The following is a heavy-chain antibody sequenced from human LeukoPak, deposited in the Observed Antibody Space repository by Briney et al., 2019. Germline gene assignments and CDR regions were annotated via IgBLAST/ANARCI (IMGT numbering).Heavy chain of an antibody. CDR1: GFTFSNSA. V-gene: IGHV3-23*01. D-gene: IGHD6-19*01. CDR2: LSGSGITT. CDR3: AKGIYSSGWSYFDY. J-gene: IGHJ4*01. Sequence: GGSLRLSCAASGFTFSNSAMSWVRQAPGKGLEWVSTLSGSGITTYYADSVKGRFIISRDNSKNTLYLQINSLRAEDTAVYYCAKGIYSSGWSYFDYWGHGTLVTVSS.